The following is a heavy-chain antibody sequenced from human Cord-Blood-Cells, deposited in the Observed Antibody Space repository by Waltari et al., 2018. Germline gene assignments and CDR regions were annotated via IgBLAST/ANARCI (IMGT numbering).Heavy chain of an antibody. V-gene: IGHV1-69*04. J-gene: IGHJ4*02. D-gene: IGHD3-22*01. CDR3: ARGGGDYYDSSGYYYFDY. CDR1: GGTFSSYA. CDR2: IIPILGIA. Sequence: QVQLVQSGAEVKKPGSSVKVSCKASGGTFSSYAISWVRQAPGPGLEWMGGIIPILGIANYAQKFQGRVTITADESTSTAYMELSSLRSEDTAVYYCARGGGDYYDSSGYYYFDYWGQGTLVTVSS.